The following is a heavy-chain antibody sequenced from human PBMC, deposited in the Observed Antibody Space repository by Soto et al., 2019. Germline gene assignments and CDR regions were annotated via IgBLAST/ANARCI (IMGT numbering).Heavy chain of an antibody. J-gene: IGHJ4*02. CDR2: ISPYNGDT. Sequence: QVQLVQSGAEVKKPGSSVKVSCKASGYSFTSYGISWVRQAPGQGLEWMGWISPYNGDTNYAYRLQARGNMTPDPSTTIAYMELRSVRSDDTAIYYCARAFCSGGTCADYWGQGTLVTVSP. CDR3: ARAFCSGGTCADY. D-gene: IGHD2-15*01. V-gene: IGHV1-18*01. CDR1: GYSFTSYG.